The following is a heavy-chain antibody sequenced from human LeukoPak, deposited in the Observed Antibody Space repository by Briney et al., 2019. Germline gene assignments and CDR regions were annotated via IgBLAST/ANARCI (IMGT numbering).Heavy chain of an antibody. D-gene: IGHD3-3*01. CDR3: ARDRGYDFWSGSGELDY. V-gene: IGHV1-46*01. J-gene: IGHJ4*02. CDR2: INPSAGST. CDR1: GYTFTSYY. Sequence: ASVKVSCKASGYTFTSYYMHWVRQAPGQGLEWMGIINPSAGSTTYAQKFQGRVTMTTDTSTSTAYMELRSLRSDDTAVYYCARDRGYDFWSGSGELDYWGQGTLVTVSS.